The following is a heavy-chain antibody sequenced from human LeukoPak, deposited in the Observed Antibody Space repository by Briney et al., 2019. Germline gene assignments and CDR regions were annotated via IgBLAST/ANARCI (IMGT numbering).Heavy chain of an antibody. D-gene: IGHD6-6*01. J-gene: IGHJ4*02. V-gene: IGHV4-34*01. Sequence: SETLSLTCAVYGGSFSGYYWSWIRQPPGKGLEWIGEINHSGSTNYNPSLKSRVTISVDTSKNQFSLKLSSVTAADTAVYYCARAGIVARRGGVFDYWGQGTLVTVPS. CDR1: GGSFSGYY. CDR3: ARAGIVARRGGVFDY. CDR2: INHSGST.